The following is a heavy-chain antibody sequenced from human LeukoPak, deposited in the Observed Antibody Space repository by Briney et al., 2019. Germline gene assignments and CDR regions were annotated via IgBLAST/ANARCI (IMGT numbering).Heavy chain of an antibody. CDR2: INPNTGGT. CDR1: GYTFTGSY. Sequence: GASVKVSCKASGYTFTGSYMHWVRQAPGQGLEWMGWINPNTGGTNYAQKFQGRVTMTRDTSISTAYMELSRLRSDDTAVYYCARDPSGYYYGWFDPWGQGTLVTVPS. J-gene: IGHJ5*02. CDR3: ARDPSGYYYGWFDP. D-gene: IGHD3-22*01. V-gene: IGHV1-2*02.